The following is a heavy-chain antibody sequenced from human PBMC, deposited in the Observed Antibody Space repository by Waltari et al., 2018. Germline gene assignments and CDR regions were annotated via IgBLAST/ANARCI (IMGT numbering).Heavy chain of an antibody. D-gene: IGHD7-27*01. J-gene: IGHJ4*02. Sequence: EVLLVESGGGLVQPGGSLRLPCVVAGFTLSALYMNWVRQAPGKGLEWVSYISSGGGTIYYADSVKGRFTISRDNARNSLYLQMNNLRAEDTAVYYCATRGGISNWGLDYWGQGTLVTVSS. CDR2: ISSGGGTI. CDR3: ATRGGISNWGLDY. V-gene: IGHV3-48*04. CDR1: GFTLSALY.